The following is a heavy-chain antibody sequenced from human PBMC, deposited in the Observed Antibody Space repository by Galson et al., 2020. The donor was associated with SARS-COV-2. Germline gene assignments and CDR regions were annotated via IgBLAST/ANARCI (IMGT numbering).Heavy chain of an antibody. CDR3: AKDMRWFGESYMDV. Sequence: GGSLRLSCAASGFTFDDYTMHWVRQAPGKGLEWVSLISWDGGSTYYADSVKGRFTISRDNSKNSLYLQMNSLRTEDTALYYCAKDMRWFGESYMDVWGKGTTVTVSS. CDR2: ISWDGGST. D-gene: IGHD3-10*01. J-gene: IGHJ6*03. V-gene: IGHV3-43*01. CDR1: GFTFDDYT.